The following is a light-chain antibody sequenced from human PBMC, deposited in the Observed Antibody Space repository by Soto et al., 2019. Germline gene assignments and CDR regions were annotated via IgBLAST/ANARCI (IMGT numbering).Light chain of an antibody. CDR3: MQAIQTPWT. Sequence: DIVMTQSPLSLPVTPGEPASISCRSSQSLLHSNGYNYLDWYLQKPGQSPQLLIYLGSNRASGVPERFSGSGSGTDFTLKISRVEGEDVGVYYCMQAIQTPWTFGQGTKVEIK. J-gene: IGKJ1*01. CDR2: LGS. V-gene: IGKV2-28*01. CDR1: QSLLHSNGYNY.